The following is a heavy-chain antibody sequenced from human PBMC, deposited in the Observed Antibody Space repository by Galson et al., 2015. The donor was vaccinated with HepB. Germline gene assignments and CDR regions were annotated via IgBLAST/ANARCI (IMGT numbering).Heavy chain of an antibody. CDR3: ARDLGTAYCSSTSCYAEALDY. D-gene: IGHD2-2*01. CDR1: GFTFSSYA. Sequence: SLRLSCAASGFTFSSYAMHWVRQAPGKGLEWVAVISYDGSNKYYADSVKGRFTISRDNSKNTLYLQMNSLRAEDTAVYYCARDLGTAYCSSTSCYAEALDYWGQGTLVTVSS. V-gene: IGHV3-30*04. J-gene: IGHJ4*02. CDR2: ISYDGSNK.